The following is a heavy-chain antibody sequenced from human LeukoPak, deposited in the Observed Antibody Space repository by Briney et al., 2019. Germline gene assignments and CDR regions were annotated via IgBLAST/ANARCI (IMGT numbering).Heavy chain of an antibody. Sequence: PGGSLRLSCSASGFTFSNYAINWVRQPPGKGLEYVSAISTNGGITYYADSVKGRFTISRDNSKNTLYLQMSSLRAEDTAVYYCAKLDVLLWFGEPNYDYWGQGTLVTVSS. CDR3: AKLDVLLWFGEPNYDY. CDR2: ISTNGGIT. V-gene: IGHV3-64*04. CDR1: GFTFSNYA. J-gene: IGHJ4*02. D-gene: IGHD3-10*01.